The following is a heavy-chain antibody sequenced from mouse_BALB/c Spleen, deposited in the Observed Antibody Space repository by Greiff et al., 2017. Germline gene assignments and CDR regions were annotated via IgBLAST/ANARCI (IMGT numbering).Heavy chain of an antibody. CDR3: ARSDGYDEAMDY. J-gene: IGHJ4*01. V-gene: IGHV1-80*01. CDR2: IYPGDGDT. Sequence: VKLVESGAELVRPGSSVKISCKASGYAFSSYWMNWVKQRPGQGLEWIGQIYPGDGDTNYNGKFKGKATLTADKSSSTAYMQLSSLTSEDSAVYFCARSDGYDEAMDYWGQGTSVTVSS. D-gene: IGHD2-2*01. CDR1: GYAFSSYW.